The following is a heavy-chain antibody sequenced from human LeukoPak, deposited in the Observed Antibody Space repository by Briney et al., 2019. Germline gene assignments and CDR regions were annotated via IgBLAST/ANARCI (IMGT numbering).Heavy chain of an antibody. V-gene: IGHV3-30*02. CDR1: GLTFSSYG. Sequence: PGGSLRLFCAASGLTFSSYGMHSVRQAPGKGLEWVAFIRYDGSNKYYADSVKGRFTISRDNSKNTLYLQMNSLRAEDTAVYYCARDARLTIFGVVTPDYWRQGTLVTVST. D-gene: IGHD3-3*01. CDR2: IRYDGSNK. J-gene: IGHJ4*02. CDR3: ARDARLTIFGVVTPDY.